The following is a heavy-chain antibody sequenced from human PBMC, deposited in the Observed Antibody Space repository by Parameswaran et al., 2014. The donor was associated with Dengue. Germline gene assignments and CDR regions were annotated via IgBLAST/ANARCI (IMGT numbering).Heavy chain of an antibody. CDR2: IIPIFGTA. D-gene: IGHD1-20*01. CDR3: ASLSPNWNDVYYFDY. V-gene: IGHV1-69*13. CDR1: GGTFSSYA. J-gene: IGHJ4*02. Sequence: SVKVSCKASGGTFSSYAISWVRRAPGQGLEWMGGIIPIFGTANYAQKFQGRVTITADESTSTAYMELSSLRSEDTAVYYCASLSPNWNDVYYFDYWGQGTLVTVSS.